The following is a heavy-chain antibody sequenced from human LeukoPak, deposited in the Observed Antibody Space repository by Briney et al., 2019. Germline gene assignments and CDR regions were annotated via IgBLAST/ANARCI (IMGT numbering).Heavy chain of an antibody. CDR3: ATSWIQLWYPLDY. J-gene: IGHJ4*02. Sequence: ASVKVSCKVSGYTLTELSMHWVRQVPGKGLEWMGGFDPEDGETIYAQKFQGRVTMTEDTSTDTAYMGLSSLRSEDTAVYYCATSWIQLWYPLDYWGQGTLVTVSS. D-gene: IGHD5-18*01. V-gene: IGHV1-24*01. CDR1: GYTLTELS. CDR2: FDPEDGET.